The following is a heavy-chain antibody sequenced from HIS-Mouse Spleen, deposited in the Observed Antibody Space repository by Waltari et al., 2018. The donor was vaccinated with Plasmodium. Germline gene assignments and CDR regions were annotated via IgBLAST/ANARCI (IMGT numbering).Heavy chain of an antibody. J-gene: IGHJ3*02. V-gene: IGHV4-4*07. D-gene: IGHD3-22*01. Sequence: QVQLQESGPGLVKPSETLSLTCTVSGGSISSYYWRWIRQPAGKGLEWIGRIDTSGSTNYNPALKRRVTMAVDTSKNQFSLKLSSVTAADTAVYYCARTIITMIDAFDIWGQGTMVTVSS. CDR2: IDTSGST. CDR3: ARTIITMIDAFDI. CDR1: GGSISSYY.